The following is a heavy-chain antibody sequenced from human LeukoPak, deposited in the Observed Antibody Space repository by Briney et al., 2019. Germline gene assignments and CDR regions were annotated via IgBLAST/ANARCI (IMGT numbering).Heavy chain of an antibody. Sequence: SETLSLTCTVSGGSISSRSYYWGWIRQPPGKGLEWIGNIYYSGTTYYNPSLRSRVTISVDTSKNQFSLKLNSVTAADTAVYYCARKRYDDPYFFDYWGQGTLVTVSS. J-gene: IGHJ4*02. CDR1: GGSISSRSYY. V-gene: IGHV4-39*07. CDR3: ARKRYDDPYFFDY. CDR2: IYYSGTT. D-gene: IGHD3-22*01.